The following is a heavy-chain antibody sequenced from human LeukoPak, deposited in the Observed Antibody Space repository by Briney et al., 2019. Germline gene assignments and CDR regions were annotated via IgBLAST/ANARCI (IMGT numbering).Heavy chain of an antibody. D-gene: IGHD5-18*01. CDR2: IYHNGNT. CDR1: GYSISSDDY. Sequence: PSETLSLTCAASGYSISSDDYWGWLRPPPGKGLGWIGTIYHNGNTYYNPSLKSRVTISVDTSKNPFSLKLSSVTAADTAVYYCARVRYNYGDSDYWGQGTLVTVSS. J-gene: IGHJ4*02. V-gene: IGHV4-38-2*01. CDR3: ARVRYNYGDSDY.